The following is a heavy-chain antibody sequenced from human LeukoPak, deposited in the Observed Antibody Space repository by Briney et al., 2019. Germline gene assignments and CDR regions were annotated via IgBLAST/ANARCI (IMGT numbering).Heavy chain of an antibody. Sequence: SGGSLRLSCAASAFTFSAYWMHWVRQAPGKGLVWVSRIRGDGSMTNYADSVKGRFTISRDNAKNTLYLQMNSLRLEDTAVYYCARENLAAAADYWGQGTVVTVSS. V-gene: IGHV3-74*01. CDR3: ARENLAAAADY. D-gene: IGHD6-25*01. CDR2: IRGDGSMT. CDR1: AFTFSAYW. J-gene: IGHJ4*02.